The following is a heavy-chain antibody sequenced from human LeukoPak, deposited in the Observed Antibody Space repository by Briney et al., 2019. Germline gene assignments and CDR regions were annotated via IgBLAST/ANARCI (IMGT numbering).Heavy chain of an antibody. Sequence: SETLSLTCTVSGGSISSSSYYWGWIRQPPGKGLEWTGSIYYSGSTYYNPSLKSRVTISVDTSKNQFSLKLSSVTAADTAVYYCARRYCSSTSCSFDYWGQGTLVTVSS. J-gene: IGHJ4*02. D-gene: IGHD2-2*01. V-gene: IGHV4-39*01. CDR1: GGSISSSSYY. CDR3: ARRYCSSTSCSFDY. CDR2: IYYSGST.